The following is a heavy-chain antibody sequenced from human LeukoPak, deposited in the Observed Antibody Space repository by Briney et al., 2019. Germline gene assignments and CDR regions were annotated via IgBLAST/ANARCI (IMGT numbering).Heavy chain of an antibody. V-gene: IGHV3-23*01. CDR3: AKDYIVGATDDY. CDR2: ISYSGGST. Sequence: GGSLRLSCAASGFTFSSNAMSWVRQAPGKGLEWVSGISYSGGSTYYADSVKGRFTISRDNSKNTLYLQMNSLRAEDTAVYYCAKDYIVGATDDYWGQGTLVTVSS. CDR1: GFTFSSNA. D-gene: IGHD1-26*01. J-gene: IGHJ4*02.